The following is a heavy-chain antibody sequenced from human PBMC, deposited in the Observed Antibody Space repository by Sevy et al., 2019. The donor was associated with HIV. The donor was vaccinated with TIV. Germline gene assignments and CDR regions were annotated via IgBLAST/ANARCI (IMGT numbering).Heavy chain of an antibody. Sequence: GGSLRLSCAASGFDFFNAWMNWVRQAPGKGMEWVGRIRSKTDGETIEDAAPVKGRFTISRDDSKSILYLQMNSLKAEDTAVYYCATDIMIAVSWGQGTLVTVSS. CDR2: IRSKTDGETI. V-gene: IGHV3-15*07. D-gene: IGHD3-22*01. CDR1: GFDFFNAW. J-gene: IGHJ4*02. CDR3: ATDIMIAVS.